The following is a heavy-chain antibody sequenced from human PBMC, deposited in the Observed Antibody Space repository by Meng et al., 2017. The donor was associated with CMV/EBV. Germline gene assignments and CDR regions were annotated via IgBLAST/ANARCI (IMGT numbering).Heavy chain of an antibody. D-gene: IGHD6-13*01. V-gene: IGHV1-2*02. CDR2: INPNSGGK. CDR3: ARPAIMRQQLVQFDY. CDR1: GYTFTGYY. Sequence: VGLVQSGAEVKTPGASVKVSCKASGYTFTGYYMHWVRQAHGHGLEGMGWINPNSGGKNYAQKFQGRVTMTRDTSISTAYMELSRLRSDDTAVYYCARPAIMRQQLVQFDYWGQGTLVTVSS. J-gene: IGHJ4*02.